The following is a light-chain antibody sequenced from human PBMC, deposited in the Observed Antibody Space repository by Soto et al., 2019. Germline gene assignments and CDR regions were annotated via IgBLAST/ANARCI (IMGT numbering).Light chain of an antibody. CDR2: AAS. J-gene: IGKJ1*01. Sequence: DIQMTQSPSSLSASVGDRVNITCRASQSISSYLNWYQQKPGKTPKLLIYAASSLQSGVPSRFSGSGSGTDFSHTDSRLQPEDFATYEWQQSYSTAWTFGQGTKVEVK. CDR1: QSISSY. CDR3: QQSYSTAWT. V-gene: IGKV1-39*01.